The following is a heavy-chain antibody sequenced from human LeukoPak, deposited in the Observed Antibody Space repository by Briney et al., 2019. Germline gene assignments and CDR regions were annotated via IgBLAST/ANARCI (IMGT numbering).Heavy chain of an antibody. Sequence: GGSLRLSCAVSGFTFSTYYMHWVRQAPGKGLEYVSAISPSGESTYYANSVKGRFTISRDISKNTLYLQMSSLRAEDTAVYYCARRAGGYSHPYDYWGQGVLVTVSS. J-gene: IGHJ4*02. D-gene: IGHD4-23*01. CDR2: ISPSGEST. CDR3: ARRAGGYSHPYDY. V-gene: IGHV3-64*01. CDR1: GFTFSTYY.